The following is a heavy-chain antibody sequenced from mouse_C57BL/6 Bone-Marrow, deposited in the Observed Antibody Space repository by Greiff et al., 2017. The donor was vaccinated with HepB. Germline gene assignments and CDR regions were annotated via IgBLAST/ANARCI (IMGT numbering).Heavy chain of an antibody. CDR1: GYAFTNYL. Sequence: VQLQQSGAELVRPGTSVKVSCKASGYAFTNYLIEWVKQRPGQGLEWIGVINPGSGGTNYNEKFKGKATLTADKSSSTAYMQLSSLTSEDSEVYFCARSLFPTYYDYWGQGTTLTVSS. V-gene: IGHV1-54*01. J-gene: IGHJ2*01. D-gene: IGHD1-1*01. CDR3: ARSLFPTYYDY. CDR2: INPGSGGT.